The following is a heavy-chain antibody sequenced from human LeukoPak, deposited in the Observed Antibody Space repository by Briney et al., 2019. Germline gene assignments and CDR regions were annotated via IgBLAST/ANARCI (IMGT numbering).Heavy chain of an antibody. V-gene: IGHV3-53*01. Sequence: PGGSLRLSCAASGFTVSSNYMSWVRQAPGKGLEWVSVLYSGGNTHYADSVKGRFSISRDNSKNTLYLQMNSLRAEDTAVYYCARALDYYDSSSYFDYWGQGTLVTVSS. CDR1: GFTVSSNY. D-gene: IGHD3-22*01. J-gene: IGHJ4*02. CDR3: ARALDYYDSSSYFDY. CDR2: LYSGGNT.